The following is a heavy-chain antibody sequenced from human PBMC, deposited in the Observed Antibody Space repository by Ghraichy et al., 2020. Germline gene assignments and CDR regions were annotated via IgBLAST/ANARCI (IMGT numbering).Heavy chain of an antibody. V-gene: IGHV3-15*01. CDR3: TTDRRYSGYDWFDP. CDR2: IKSKTDGGTT. CDR1: GFTFSNAW. Sequence: GESLNISCVASGFTFSNAWMSWVRQAPGKGLEWVGRIKSKTDGGTTDYAAPVKGRFTISRDDSKNTLYLQMNSLKTEDTAVYYCTTDRRYSGYDWFDPWGQGTLVTVSS. D-gene: IGHD5-12*01. J-gene: IGHJ5*02.